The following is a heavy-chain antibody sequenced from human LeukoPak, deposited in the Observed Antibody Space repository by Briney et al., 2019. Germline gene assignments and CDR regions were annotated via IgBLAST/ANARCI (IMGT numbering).Heavy chain of an antibody. J-gene: IGHJ4*02. D-gene: IGHD3-16*01. Sequence: GGSLRLSCAASGFTVSNNYMSWVRQAPGKRLEWVSLIYSGGSTYYADSVKVRFTISRDSSKNTLYLQMNSLRAADTAVYYCARAPGGVCFDYWGQGTLVTVSS. V-gene: IGHV3-53*01. CDR2: IYSGGST. CDR3: ARAPGGVCFDY. CDR1: GFTVSNNY.